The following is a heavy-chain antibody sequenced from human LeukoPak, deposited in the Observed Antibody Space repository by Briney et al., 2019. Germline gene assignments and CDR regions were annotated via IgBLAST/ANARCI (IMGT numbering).Heavy chain of an antibody. CDR1: GGSISSYY. J-gene: IGHJ4*02. CDR3: ARVNYYDSSGYLWYFDY. Sequence: PSETLSLTCTVSGGSISSYYWSWIRQPAGKGLEWIGRIYTSGSTNYNPSLKSRVTISVDTSKNQFSLKLSSVTAADTAVYYCARVNYYDSSGYLWYFDYWGQGTLVTVSS. D-gene: IGHD3-22*01. V-gene: IGHV4-4*07. CDR2: IYTSGST.